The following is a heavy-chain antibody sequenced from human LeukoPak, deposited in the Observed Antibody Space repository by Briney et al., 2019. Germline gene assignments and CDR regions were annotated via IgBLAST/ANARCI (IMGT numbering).Heavy chain of an antibody. CDR1: GGSISSYY. V-gene: IGHV4-59*01. CDR3: AARGRGSYFGY. D-gene: IGHD3-16*01. J-gene: IGHJ4*02. Sequence: SETLSLTCTVSGGSISSYYWSWIRQPPGKGLEWIGYIYYSGSTNYNPSLKSRVTISVDTSRNQFSLKLSSVTAADTAVYYCAARGRGSYFGYWGQGTLVTVSS. CDR2: IYYSGST.